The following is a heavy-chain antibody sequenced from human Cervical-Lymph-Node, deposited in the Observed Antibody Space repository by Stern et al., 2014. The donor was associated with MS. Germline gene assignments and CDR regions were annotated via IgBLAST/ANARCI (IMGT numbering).Heavy chain of an antibody. V-gene: IGHV4-31*03. Sequence: QLQLQESGPGLVKPSQTLSLTCTVSGGSISSGNYYWSWIRPHPGKGLEWIGSIYHSGSTYYNPPLKSRVTTSIDTSKNQFSLKLSSVTAADTAVYYCARGSREVLLPRFYFDYWGQGTLVTVSS. D-gene: IGHD3-3*01. J-gene: IGHJ4*02. CDR1: GGSISSGNYY. CDR2: IYHSGST. CDR3: ARGSREVLLPRFYFDY.